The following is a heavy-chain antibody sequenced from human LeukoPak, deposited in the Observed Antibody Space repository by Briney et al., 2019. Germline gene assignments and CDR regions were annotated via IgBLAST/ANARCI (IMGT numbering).Heavy chain of an antibody. J-gene: IGHJ4*02. Sequence: HAGRSLRLSCSASGFAFSSYPLHWVRQSPGPGLEYVSAISRDGGTTYYADSVKGRFTISRDNSKNTLYLQMSSLRAEDTAVYYCVREAPPKEYDYWGQGTLVTVSS. CDR2: ISRDGGTT. V-gene: IGHV3-64D*09. D-gene: IGHD2/OR15-2a*01. CDR3: VREAPPKEYDY. CDR1: GFAFSSYP.